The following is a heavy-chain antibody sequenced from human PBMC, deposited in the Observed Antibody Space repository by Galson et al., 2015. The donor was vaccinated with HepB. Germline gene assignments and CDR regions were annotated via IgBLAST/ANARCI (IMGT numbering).Heavy chain of an antibody. CDR2: ISYDGSTK. CDR1: GFTFSVYG. D-gene: IGHD6-19*01. V-gene: IGHV3-33*01. Sequence: SLRLSCAASGFTFSVYGMNWVRQAPGKGLEWVAIISYDGSTKYYADSAKGRFTISRDNSKNTLYLQMNSLRAEDTAVYYCARDADPGYSSGWYNLYFDFWGQGTLVTVSS. J-gene: IGHJ4*02. CDR3: ARDADPGYSSGWYNLYFDF.